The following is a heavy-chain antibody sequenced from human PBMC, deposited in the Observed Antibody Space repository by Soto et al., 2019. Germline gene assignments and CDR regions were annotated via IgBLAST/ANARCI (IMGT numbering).Heavy chain of an antibody. CDR3: AKARGSSCPAPGPN. J-gene: IGHJ1*01. Sequence: GGSLRLSCAASGFTFSTYAMSWVRQAPGKGMERVPVISGSGGDTYYADSVKGRFTISRDNSHNTLSLQMNSLRAADTAVYYCAKARGSSCPAPGPNGGQGTQV. CDR1: GFTFSTYA. V-gene: IGHV3-23*01. CDR2: ISGSGGDT. D-gene: IGHD2-15*01.